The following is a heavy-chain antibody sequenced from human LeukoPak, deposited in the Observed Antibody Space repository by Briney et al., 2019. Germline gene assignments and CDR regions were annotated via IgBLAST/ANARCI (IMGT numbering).Heavy chain of an antibody. Sequence: GGSLRLSCAASGFTVNSNYLSWVRQAPGRGLEWVSTLYNTGNTYYANSVKGRFSISRDNSKNTLFLQMNSLRAEDTAVYYCARLTADGRLYFVDWGPGTLVTASS. CDR3: ARLTADGRLYFVD. J-gene: IGHJ4*02. V-gene: IGHV3-53*01. CDR1: GFTVNSNY. CDR2: LYNTGNT. D-gene: IGHD6-13*01.